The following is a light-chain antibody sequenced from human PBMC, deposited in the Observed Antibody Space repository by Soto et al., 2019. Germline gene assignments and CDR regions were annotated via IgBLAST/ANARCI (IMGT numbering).Light chain of an antibody. J-gene: IGLJ1*01. CDR1: TSNIGKNY. V-gene: IGLV1-51*01. CDR3: GTWDSSLSANV. CDR2: DSN. Sequence: QSVLTQPPSVSAAPGQKVTLTCSGSTSNIGKNYVSWYQHVPGRTPKLLIYDSNQRPSGIPDRFSGSKSGTSATLAITGLQTGDDADYYCGTWDSSLSANVFGTGTKVTVL.